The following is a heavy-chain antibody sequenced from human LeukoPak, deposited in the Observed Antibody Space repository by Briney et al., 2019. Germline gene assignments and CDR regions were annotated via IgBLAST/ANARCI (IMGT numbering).Heavy chain of an antibody. CDR3: ARLPLKPGRRYFDL. V-gene: IGHV4-30-4*01. D-gene: IGHD1-14*01. CDR1: GGSISSGDYY. Sequence: SETLSLTCTVSGGSISSGDYYWSWIRQPPGKGLEWIGYIYYSGSTYYNPSLKSRVTISVDTSKNQFSLKLSSVTAADTAVYYCARLPLKPGRRYFDLWGRGTLVTVSS. J-gene: IGHJ2*01. CDR2: IYYSGST.